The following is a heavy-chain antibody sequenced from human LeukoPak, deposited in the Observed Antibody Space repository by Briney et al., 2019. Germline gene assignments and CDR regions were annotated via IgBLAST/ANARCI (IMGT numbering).Heavy chain of an antibody. J-gene: IGHJ5*02. D-gene: IGHD3-10*01. CDR1: GYTLTGYY. CDR3: TRDGWFGDLQYSHRNWFDP. Sequence: GASVKVSCKASGYTLTGYYLHWVRQAPGLGLEWMGWIGPSNGDTSYAQKFQGRVTMTWDTSISTVYMELSGLTSDDTAVYYCTRDGWFGDLQYSHRNWFDPWGQGTLVTVSS. V-gene: IGHV1-2*02. CDR2: IGPSNGDT.